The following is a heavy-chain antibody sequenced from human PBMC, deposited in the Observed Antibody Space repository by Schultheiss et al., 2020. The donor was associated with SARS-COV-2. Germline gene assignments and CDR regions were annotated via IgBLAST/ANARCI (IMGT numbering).Heavy chain of an antibody. Sequence: GGSLRLSCAASGFTFSGYAMHWVRQAPGKGLEWVAVISYDGSNKYYADSVKGRFTISRDNSKNTLYLQMNSLRAEDTAVYYCAKGGQLLFWYNWFDPWGQGTLVTVSS. CDR3: AKGGQLLFWYNWFDP. D-gene: IGHD2-2*01. V-gene: IGHV3-30-3*01. CDR2: ISYDGSNK. CDR1: GFTFSGYA. J-gene: IGHJ5*02.